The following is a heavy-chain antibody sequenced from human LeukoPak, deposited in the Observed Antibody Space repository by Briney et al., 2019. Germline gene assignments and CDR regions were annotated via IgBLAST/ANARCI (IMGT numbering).Heavy chain of an antibody. V-gene: IGHV4-34*01. Sequence: SETLSLTCAVYGGSFSGYYWSWIRQPPGKGLEWIGEINHSGSTNYNPSLKSRVTISVDTSKNQFSLKLSSVTAADTAVYYCASSPGLPEVGFDYWGQGTLVTVSS. CDR1: GGSFSGYY. J-gene: IGHJ4*02. CDR2: INHSGST. D-gene: IGHD2-21*02. CDR3: ASSPGLPEVGFDY.